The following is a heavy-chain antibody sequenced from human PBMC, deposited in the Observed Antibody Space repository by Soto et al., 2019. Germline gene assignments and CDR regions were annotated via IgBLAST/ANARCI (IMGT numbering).Heavy chain of an antibody. J-gene: IGHJ4*02. CDR2: ISGGGTIT. CDR3: ASDPYYYASGF. V-gene: IGHV3-11*01. Sequence: GGSLRLSCGASGFRFSDQYMTWIRQAPGKGLEWVSKISGGGTITYYADSVKGRFTVSRDNAKNSLYLQMNGLRAEDTAVYYCASDPYYYASGFWGQGTLVTVSS. CDR1: GFRFSDQY. D-gene: IGHD3-10*01.